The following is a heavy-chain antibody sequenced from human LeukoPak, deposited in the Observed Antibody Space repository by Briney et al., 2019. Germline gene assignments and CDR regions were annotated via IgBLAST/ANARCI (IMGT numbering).Heavy chain of an antibody. J-gene: IGHJ3*02. CDR3: ARELQWELLPPAPRPQDAFDI. CDR1: GFTFSTYW. D-gene: IGHD1-26*01. V-gene: IGHV3-74*01. CDR2: INSDGSRT. Sequence: PGGSLRLSCAASGFTFSTYWMHWVRHAPGKGLVWVSRINSDGSRTSYADSVKGRFTISRDNAKNTLYLQMNSLRAEDTAMYYCARELQWELLPPAPRPQDAFDIWGQGTMVTVSS.